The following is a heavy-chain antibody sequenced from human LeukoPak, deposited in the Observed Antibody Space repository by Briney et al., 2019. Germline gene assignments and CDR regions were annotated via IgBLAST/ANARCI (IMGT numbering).Heavy chain of an antibody. D-gene: IGHD3-22*01. CDR1: GGSISSYY. J-gene: IGHJ6*03. Sequence: PSETLSLTCTVSGGSISSYYWSWIRQPPGKGLEWIGYIYTSGSTNYNPSLKSRVTISVDTSKNRFSLKLSSVTAADTAVYYCARQLVVVKAWLKVDYMDVWGKGTTVTVSS. V-gene: IGHV4-4*09. CDR3: ARQLVVVKAWLKVDYMDV. CDR2: IYTSGST.